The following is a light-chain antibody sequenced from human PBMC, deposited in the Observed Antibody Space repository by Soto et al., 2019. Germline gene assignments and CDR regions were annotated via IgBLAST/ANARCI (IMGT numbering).Light chain of an antibody. CDR2: GNN. V-gene: IGLV1-40*01. CDR1: SSNIGAGYD. J-gene: IGLJ1*01. Sequence: QSVLTQAPSVSGAPGQRVTISCTGSSSNIGAGYDVHWYQKVPGTAPKLLIYGNNNRPSGVPDRFSGSKSGTSASLAITGLQAEDEADYYCESYDGSLSAPYVFGTGTKVTVL. CDR3: ESYDGSLSAPYV.